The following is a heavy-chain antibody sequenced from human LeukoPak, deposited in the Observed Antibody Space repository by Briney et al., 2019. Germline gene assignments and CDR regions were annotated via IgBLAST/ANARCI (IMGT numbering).Heavy chain of an antibody. CDR1: GFTFSTYA. CDR2: ISYDGSSK. J-gene: IGHJ3*02. Sequence: GSLRLSCAASGFTFSTYAMHWVRQAPGKGLEWAAVISYDGSSKYYADSVKGRFTISRDNSKNTLYLQMNSLRAEDTAVYYCARARSSYGYGDAFGIWGQGTMVTVSS. V-gene: IGHV3-30*04. D-gene: IGHD5-18*01. CDR3: ARARSSYGYGDAFGI.